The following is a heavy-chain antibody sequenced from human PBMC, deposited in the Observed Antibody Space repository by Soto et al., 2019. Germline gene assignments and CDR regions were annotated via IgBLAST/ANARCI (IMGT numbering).Heavy chain of an antibody. CDR3: ARDICTNDICPIWFDP. CDR1: GFTFSDSY. V-gene: IGHV3-11*05. Sequence: PGGSLRLSCAASGFTFSDSYMGWIRQAPGKGLEWVSYISSSGSYTNYADYVRGRFTISRDNAKNSLHLQMNSLRAEDTALYYCARDICTNDICPIWFDPWGQGTQVTVSS. D-gene: IGHD2-8*01. CDR2: ISSSGSYT. J-gene: IGHJ5*02.